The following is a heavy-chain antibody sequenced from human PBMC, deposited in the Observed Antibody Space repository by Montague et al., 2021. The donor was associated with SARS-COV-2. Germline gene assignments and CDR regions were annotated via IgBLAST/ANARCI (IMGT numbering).Heavy chain of an antibody. D-gene: IGHD3-22*01. CDR3: ARGHLSVSMIVVVFTSASYYFDY. CDR1: GGSFGDDH. V-gene: IGHV4-34*01. J-gene: IGHJ4*02. CDR2: ISQSGRT. Sequence: SETLSLTCAVYGGSFGDDHWSWIRQPPGKGLEWIGNISQSGRTNYNPSLKSRVTISVDTSKNQSSLKLTSVTAADTGLYFCARGHLSVSMIVVVFTSASYYFDYWGQGAQVTVSS.